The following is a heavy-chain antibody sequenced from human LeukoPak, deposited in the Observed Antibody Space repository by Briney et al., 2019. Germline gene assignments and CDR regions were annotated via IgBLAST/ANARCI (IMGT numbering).Heavy chain of an antibody. D-gene: IGHD6-13*01. Sequence: GGSLRLSCAASGFAFSSYSMNWVRQAPGKGLEWVSSISSSGSYIFHADSVKGRFTISRDNAQNSLYLQMNSLKTEDTAVYYCARVAGYSSSWPDYWGQGTLVTVSS. CDR1: GFAFSSYS. CDR2: ISSSGSYI. J-gene: IGHJ4*02. CDR3: ARVAGYSSSWPDY. V-gene: IGHV3-21*04.